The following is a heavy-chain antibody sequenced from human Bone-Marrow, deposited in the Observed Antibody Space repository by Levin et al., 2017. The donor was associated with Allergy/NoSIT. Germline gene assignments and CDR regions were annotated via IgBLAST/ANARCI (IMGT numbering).Heavy chain of an antibody. D-gene: IGHD1-1*01. CDR2: IWYDGTKK. Sequence: GGSLRLSCATSGFTFRSYAMNWVRQAPGKGLEWVALIWYDGTKKDYSESVKGRFTISRDNSKNTLELQMNSLRAEDTAVYYCARDRGTKFWYLDYWGQGALVTVSS. V-gene: IGHV3-33*01. CDR1: GFTFRSYA. CDR3: ARDRGTKFWYLDY. J-gene: IGHJ4*02.